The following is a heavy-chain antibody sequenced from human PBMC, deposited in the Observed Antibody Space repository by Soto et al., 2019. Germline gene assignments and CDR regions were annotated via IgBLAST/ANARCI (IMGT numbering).Heavy chain of an antibody. V-gene: IGHV3-33*01. D-gene: IGHD6-13*01. CDR2: IWYDGSDK. CDR1: GFTFSNYG. CDR3: ATDQGIY. J-gene: IGHJ4*02. Sequence: QVQLVESGGGVVQPGRSLRLSCAASGFTFSNYGMHWVRQAPGKGLEWVSVIWYDGSDKYYADSVKGRFTISRDNSKNTLYLQMNGLRTEDTAAYYCATDQGIYWGQGTLVTVSS.